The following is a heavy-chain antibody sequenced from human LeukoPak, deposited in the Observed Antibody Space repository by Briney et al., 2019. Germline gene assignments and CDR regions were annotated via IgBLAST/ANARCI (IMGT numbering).Heavy chain of an antibody. CDR3: ARDGTMVRGVNKFPYFDY. CDR2: INPSGGST. D-gene: IGHD3-10*01. Sequence: PGASVKVSCKASGYTFTRYYMHWVRQAPGQGLEWMGIINPSGGSTSYAQKFQGRVTMTRDTSTSTVYMELSSLRSEDTAVYYCARDGTMVRGVNKFPYFDYWGQGTLVTVSS. CDR1: GYTFTRYY. J-gene: IGHJ4*02. V-gene: IGHV1-46*01.